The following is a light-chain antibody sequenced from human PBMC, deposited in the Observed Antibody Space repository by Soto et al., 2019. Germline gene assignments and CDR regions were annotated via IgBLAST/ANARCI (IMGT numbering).Light chain of an antibody. CDR1: YSDVGGYNR. Sequence: QSALTQPASVSGSPGQSITISCTGTYSDVGGYNRVSWYQHHPGRGPKMLIFEVHNRPSGISDRFSGSKSGDTASLTISGLQPEDEADYYCVSYIDSSKTHWVFGGGTKLTVL. J-gene: IGLJ3*02. V-gene: IGLV2-14*01. CDR3: VSYIDSSKTHWV. CDR2: EVH.